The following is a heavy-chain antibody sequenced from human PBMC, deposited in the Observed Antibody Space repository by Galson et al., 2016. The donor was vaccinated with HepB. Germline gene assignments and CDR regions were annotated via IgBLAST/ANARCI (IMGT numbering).Heavy chain of an antibody. CDR2: VYPGDSDT. J-gene: IGHJ4*02. CDR3: AGHDFGSGSTGFDY. D-gene: IGHD3-10*01. Sequence: QSGAEVKKPGESLKISCQGSGFSFNSYWIAWVRQMPGKGLEYMGIVYPGDSDTRYSPSFQGQVTISADKSISTAHQEWSSLKAADSALDYCAGHDFGSGSTGFDYWGPGTLVTVSA. CDR1: GFSFNSYW. V-gene: IGHV5-51*01.